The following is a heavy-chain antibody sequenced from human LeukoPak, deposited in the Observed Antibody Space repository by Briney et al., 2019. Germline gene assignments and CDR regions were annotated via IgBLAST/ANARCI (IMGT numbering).Heavy chain of an antibody. J-gene: IGHJ4*02. D-gene: IGHD3-10*01. V-gene: IGHV3-23*01. CDR3: AKWTRTTLFRGDRARFDS. CDR1: GFIFNDYA. CDR2: ISASGGKT. Sequence: PGGSQRLSCAASGFIFNDYAMSWVRQVPGKGLECVSVISASGGKTYCADSVKGRFTISRDTSKTTISLQMNSLRVEDSAVYYCAKWTRTTLFRGDRARFDSWGQGTLVTVSS.